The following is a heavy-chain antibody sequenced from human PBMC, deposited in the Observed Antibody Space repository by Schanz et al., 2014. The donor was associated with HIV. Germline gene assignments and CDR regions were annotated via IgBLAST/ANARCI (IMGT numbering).Heavy chain of an antibody. V-gene: IGHV3-23*01. J-gene: IGHJ4*02. CDR2: ISGSGGST. Sequence: EVQLLESGGGLVQPGGSLRLSCAASGFTFSSYAMSWVRQAPGKGLEWVSDISGSGGSTYYADPVRGRFTISRDNPKNTLSLQMDSLRGDDTALYYCARDITHNYSFEYCGQGTLVTVSS. CDR1: GFTFSSYA. D-gene: IGHD3-10*01. CDR3: ARDITHNYSFEY.